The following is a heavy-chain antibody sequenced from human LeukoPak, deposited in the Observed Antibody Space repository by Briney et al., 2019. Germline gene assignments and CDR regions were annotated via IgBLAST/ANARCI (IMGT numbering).Heavy chain of an antibody. CDR2: ISYDGSNK. CDR1: GFTFSSYA. CDR3: ARAEDIVVAVAAITGYYFDY. V-gene: IGHV3-30-3*01. Sequence: PGGSLRLSYAASGFTFSSYAMHWVRQAPGKGLEWVAVISYDGSNKYYADSVKGRFTISRDNSKNTLYLQMNSLRAEDTAVYYCARAEDIVVAVAAITGYYFDYWGQGTLVTVSS. J-gene: IGHJ4*02. D-gene: IGHD2-15*01.